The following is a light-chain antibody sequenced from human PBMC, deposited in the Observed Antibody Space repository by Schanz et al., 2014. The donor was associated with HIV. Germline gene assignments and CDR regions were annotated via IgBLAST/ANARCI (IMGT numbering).Light chain of an antibody. CDR1: SSDVGTYNY. V-gene: IGLV2-8*01. CDR3: CSYVGSYSYV. CDR2: AVS. J-gene: IGLJ1*01. Sequence: QSALTQPPSASGSPGQSVTISCTGTSSDVGTYNYVSWYQQHPGKAPRLVIFAVSERPSGVPDRFSGSKSGNTASLTISGLQAEDEADYYCCSYVGSYSYVFGTGTKLTVL.